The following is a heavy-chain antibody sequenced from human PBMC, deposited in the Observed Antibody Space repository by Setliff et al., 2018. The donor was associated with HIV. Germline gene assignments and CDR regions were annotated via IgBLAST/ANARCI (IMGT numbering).Heavy chain of an antibody. J-gene: IGHJ3*02. CDR2: TIPMSDIP. CDR3: AADRNYYDSSVLQRPHAFDI. CDR1: GFTFNHYA. V-gene: IGHV1-69*17. D-gene: IGHD3-22*01. Sequence: VKVSCKASGFTFNHYALSWVRQAPGQRPEWMGGTIPMSDIPNYAQNFQSRVTITAHHSTTTTYMELSSRSSEDTAVYYCAADRNYYDSSVLQRPHAFDIWGQGTMVTVSS.